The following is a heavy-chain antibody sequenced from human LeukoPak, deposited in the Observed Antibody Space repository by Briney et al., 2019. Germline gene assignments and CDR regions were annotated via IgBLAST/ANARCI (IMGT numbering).Heavy chain of an antibody. D-gene: IGHD6-13*01. CDR1: GFTFSDYY. J-gene: IGHJ4*02. Sequence: GGSLRLSCAASGFTFSDYYMSWIRQAPGKGLEWVSYISSSGSTIYYADSVKGRFTISRDNAKNSLYLQMNSLRAEDTAVYYCARDPSIAAAGDYYFDYWGQGTPVTVSS. V-gene: IGHV3-11*01. CDR3: ARDPSIAAAGDYYFDY. CDR2: ISSSGSTI.